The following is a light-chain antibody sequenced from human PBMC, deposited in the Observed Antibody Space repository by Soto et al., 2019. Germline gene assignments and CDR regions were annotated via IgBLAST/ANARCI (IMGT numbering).Light chain of an antibody. Sequence: QTVVTQDPSLTGSPGGTVTLTCASSTGAVTSGNYPSWFQQKPGQAPRTLIYTTDDKHSWTPARFSGSLLGGKAALTLSGVQPEDEADYYCLLYYGGAHMVFGGGTKLTVL. CDR3: LLYYGGAHMV. J-gene: IGLJ3*02. V-gene: IGLV7-43*01. CDR2: TTD. CDR1: TGAVTSGNY.